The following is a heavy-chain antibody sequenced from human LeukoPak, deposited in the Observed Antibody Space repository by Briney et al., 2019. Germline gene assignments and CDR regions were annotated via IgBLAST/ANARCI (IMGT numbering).Heavy chain of an antibody. D-gene: IGHD2-2*01. CDR2: ISYDGSIK. CDR3: AKDPTEYQLGYSWFGS. V-gene: IGHV3-30*18. Sequence: PGRSLRLSCAASGFAFSTYGMHWVRRAPGKGLEWVAVISYDGSIKYYADSVKGRFTISRDNSRNTLYLQMSSLRAEDTATYSCAKDPTEYQLGYSWFGSWGQGTLVTVSS. CDR1: GFAFSTYG. J-gene: IGHJ5*01.